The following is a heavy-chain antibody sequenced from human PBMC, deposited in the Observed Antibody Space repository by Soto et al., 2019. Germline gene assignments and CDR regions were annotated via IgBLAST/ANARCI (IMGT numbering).Heavy chain of an antibody. CDR1: GFTFSSYS. CDR2: ISSSSSTI. V-gene: IGHV3-48*01. Sequence: EVQLVXXGGGXVQPGGSLRLSCAASGFTFSSYSMNWVRQAPGKGLEWVSYISSSSSTIYYADSVKGRXTXXXXXXXXXXXXXXXXXXXXDTAXYYCARGDNWFDPWGQGTLVT. CDR3: ARGDNWFDP. D-gene: IGHD3-10*01. J-gene: IGHJ5*02.